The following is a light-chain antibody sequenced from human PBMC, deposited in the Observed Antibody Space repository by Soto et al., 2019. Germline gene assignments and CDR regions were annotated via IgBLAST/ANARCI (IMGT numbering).Light chain of an antibody. CDR3: AAWDDSLDGLV. CDR2: NNN. Sequence: QSVLTQPPSASGTPGQRVTISCSGSSSNIGSNTVNWYQQLPGTAPKLLIYNNNQRPSGVPDRFSGSKSGTSASLAISGLQSADEADYYCAAWDDSLDGLVFGTGTKVTV. V-gene: IGLV1-44*01. J-gene: IGLJ1*01. CDR1: SSNIGSNT.